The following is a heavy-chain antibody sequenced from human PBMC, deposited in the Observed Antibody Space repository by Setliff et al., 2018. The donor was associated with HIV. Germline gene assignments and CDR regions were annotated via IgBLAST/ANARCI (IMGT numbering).Heavy chain of an antibody. D-gene: IGHD2-2*01. CDR3: ARGRVVVVPTVGHYFDY. J-gene: IGHJ4*02. V-gene: IGHV4-39*07. Sequence: PSETLSLTCTVSGGSISSSSYYWSWIRQPPGKGLEWIGEINHSGSTNYNPSLKSRVTISLDTSKNQFSLKLTSMTAADTAFYYCARGRVVVVPTVGHYFDYWGQGTLVTVSS. CDR1: GGSISSSSYY. CDR2: INHSGST.